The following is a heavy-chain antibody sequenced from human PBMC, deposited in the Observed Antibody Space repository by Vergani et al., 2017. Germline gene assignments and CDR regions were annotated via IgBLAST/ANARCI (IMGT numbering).Heavy chain of an antibody. CDR2: INPKTGDT. V-gene: IGHV1-2*02. CDR3: ARDGSSYDPRFDY. D-gene: IGHD1-26*01. J-gene: IGHJ4*02. CDR1: EYSFIGYY. Sequence: QVQLVQSGAEVRKPGASVTVSCKTSEYSFIGYYIHWVRQAPGQGLEWMRRINPKTGDTIYAQNFQDRVSMTRETSITTAYMELRRLRSDDTAVYYCARDGSSYDPRFDYWGQGTLVTVSS.